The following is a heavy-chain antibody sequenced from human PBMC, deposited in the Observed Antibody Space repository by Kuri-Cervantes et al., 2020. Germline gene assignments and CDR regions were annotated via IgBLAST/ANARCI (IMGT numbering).Heavy chain of an antibody. CDR3: ARWYSSSWYWVAEGYNWFDP. D-gene: IGHD6-13*01. CDR1: GFTFSSNS. Sequence: GGSLRLSCAASGFTFSSNSMNWVRQAPGKGLEWVSSISSSSSYIYYADSVKGRFTISRDNAKNSLYLQMNSLRGEDTAVYYCARWYSSSWYWVAEGYNWFDPWGQGTLVTVSS. J-gene: IGHJ5*02. V-gene: IGHV3-21*01. CDR2: ISSSSSYI.